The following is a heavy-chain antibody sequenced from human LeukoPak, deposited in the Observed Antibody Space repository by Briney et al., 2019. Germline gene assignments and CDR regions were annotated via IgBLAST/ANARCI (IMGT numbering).Heavy chain of an antibody. CDR1: GFTLSTYE. CDR3: ARDISSSTRAFDI. D-gene: IGHD2-15*01. J-gene: IGHJ3*02. Sequence: GGSLRLSCAASGFTLSTYEMTWVRQAPGKGLEWVSFINSSGSPTFYADSVKGRFTIFRDTAKNSLFLQMNNLRGEDTAVYYCARDISSSTRAFDIWGQGTMVTVS. CDR2: INSSGSPT. V-gene: IGHV3-48*03.